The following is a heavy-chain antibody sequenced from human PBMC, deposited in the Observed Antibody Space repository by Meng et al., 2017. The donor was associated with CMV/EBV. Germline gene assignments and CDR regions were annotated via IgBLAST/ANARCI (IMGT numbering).Heavy chain of an antibody. Sequence: QVQLQQLAAVLLQPSETLSLTCAVYGGSFSGYYWSWIRQPPGKGLEWIGEINHSGSTNYNPSLKSRVTISVDTSKNQFSLKLSSVTAADTAVHYCARGGGGEWELLHYFDYWGQGTLVTVSS. CDR2: INHSGST. D-gene: IGHD1-26*01. J-gene: IGHJ4*02. CDR3: ARGGGGEWELLHYFDY. V-gene: IGHV4-34*01. CDR1: GGSFSGYY.